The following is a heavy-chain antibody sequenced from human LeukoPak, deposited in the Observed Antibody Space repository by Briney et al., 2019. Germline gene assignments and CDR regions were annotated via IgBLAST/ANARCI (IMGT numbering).Heavy chain of an antibody. Sequence: ASVKVSCKASGYTFTSYGISWVRQAPGHGLEWMGWISAYNGNTNYAQKLQGRVTMTTDTSTNTAYMELRGLRSDDTAVYYCARALLSSGYFYYYYGMDVWGQGTTVTVSS. CDR3: ARALLSSGYFYYYYGMDV. CDR1: GYTFTSYG. CDR2: ISAYNGNT. D-gene: IGHD3-3*01. V-gene: IGHV1-18*01. J-gene: IGHJ6*02.